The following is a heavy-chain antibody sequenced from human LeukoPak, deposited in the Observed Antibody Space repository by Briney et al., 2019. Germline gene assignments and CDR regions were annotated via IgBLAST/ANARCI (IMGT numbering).Heavy chain of an antibody. CDR3: ARDSYDFWSGYYTFDY. Sequence: SETLSLTCAVYGGSFSGYYWSWIRQPPGKGLEWIGEINHSGSTNYNPSLKSRVTISVDTSKNQFSLKLSSVTAADTAVYYCARDSYDFWSGYYTFDYWGQGTLVTVSS. CDR2: INHSGST. V-gene: IGHV4-34*01. J-gene: IGHJ4*02. D-gene: IGHD3-3*01. CDR1: GGSFSGYY.